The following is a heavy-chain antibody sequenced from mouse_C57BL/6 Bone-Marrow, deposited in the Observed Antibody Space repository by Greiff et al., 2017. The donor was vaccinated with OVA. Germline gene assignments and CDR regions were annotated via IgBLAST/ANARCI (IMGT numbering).Heavy chain of an antibody. J-gene: IGHJ1*03. CDR2: FYPGRGSI. CDR1: GYTFTEYT. D-gene: IGHD2-5*01. Sequence: QVTLKVSGAELVKPGASVKLSCKASGYTFTEYTIHWVKQRSEQGLEWIGWFYPGRGSIKSNEKFKDKATLTAAKSSSTVYMELSRLTSEDSAVYFCARHEEAYSNYVGYFDVWGTGTTVTVSS. V-gene: IGHV1-62-2*01. CDR3: ARHEEAYSNYVGYFDV.